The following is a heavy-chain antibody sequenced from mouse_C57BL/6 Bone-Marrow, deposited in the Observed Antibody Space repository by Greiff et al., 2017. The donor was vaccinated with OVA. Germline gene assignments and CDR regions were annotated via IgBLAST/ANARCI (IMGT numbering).Heavy chain of an antibody. D-gene: IGHD1-2*01. V-gene: IGHV1-54*01. Sequence: QVQLQQSGAELVRPGTSVKVSCKASGYAFTNYLIEWVKQRPGQGLEWIGVINPGSGGTNYNEKFKGKATLTADKSSSTAYMQLSSLTSEDSAVYFCARDGVYWGQGTTLTVSS. CDR2: INPGSGGT. CDR1: GYAFTNYL. J-gene: IGHJ2*01. CDR3: ARDGVY.